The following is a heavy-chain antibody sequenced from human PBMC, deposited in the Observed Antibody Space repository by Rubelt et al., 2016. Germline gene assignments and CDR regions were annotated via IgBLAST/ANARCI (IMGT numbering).Heavy chain of an antibody. CDR2: ITPIFGSA. V-gene: IGHV1-69*01. J-gene: IGHJ5*02. D-gene: IGHD2-2*01. CDR3: ARVGTTSLRWFDP. CDR1: GGTFISYA. Sequence: QVQLVQSGAEVKKPGSSVKVSCKASGGTFISYAFSWVRQAPGQGLEWLGGITPIFGSAIYAQKFQGRVTITADEYMNTVYLELSSLRSEDTAVYYCARVGTTSLRWFDPWGQGTLVTVSS.